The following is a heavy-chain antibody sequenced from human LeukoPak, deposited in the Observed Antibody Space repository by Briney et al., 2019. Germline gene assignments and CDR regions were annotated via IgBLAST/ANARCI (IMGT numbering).Heavy chain of an antibody. V-gene: IGHV3-48*04. D-gene: IGHD5-12*01. J-gene: IGHJ4*02. CDR3: ARDSAGYDF. CDR1: GFTFSNYN. CDR2: ITTSSTTT. Sequence: PGESLRLSCAASGFTFSNYNMNWVRQAPGKGLEWVSYITTSSTTTYYADSVKGRFTISRDNAKNSLYLQMNSLRAEDTAVYYCARDSAGYDFWGQGTLVTVSS.